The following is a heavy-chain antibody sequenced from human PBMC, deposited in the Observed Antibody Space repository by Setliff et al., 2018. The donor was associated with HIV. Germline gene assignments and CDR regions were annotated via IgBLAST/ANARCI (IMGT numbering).Heavy chain of an antibody. Sequence: SETLSLTCTVSGGSISSGSYYWSWIRQPAGKGLEWIGHIYTSGSTNYNPSLKSRVTISVDTSKKQFSLKLSSVTAADTAVYYCARRPYYFDYWGQGTLVTVSS. J-gene: IGHJ4*02. CDR3: ARRPYYFDY. V-gene: IGHV4-61*09. CDR2: IYTSGST. CDR1: GGSISSGSYY.